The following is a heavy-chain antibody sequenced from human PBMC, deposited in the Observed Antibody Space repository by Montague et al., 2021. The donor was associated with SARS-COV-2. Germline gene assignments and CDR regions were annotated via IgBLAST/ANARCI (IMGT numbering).Heavy chain of an antibody. Sequence: SETLSLTCAVSGDSISTDNCWTWFLLHPAKGLLWVGEIYHTGSTTYKPPRKSRVSMTVVKSWNQFSLRLPSVTAADTAIYYCARKGSGRSDLAYWGQGTLVTVSS. J-gene: IGHJ4*01. V-gene: IGHV4-4*02. CDR3: ARKGSGRSDLAY. D-gene: IGHD1-26*01. CDR2: IYHTGST. CDR1: GDSISTDNC.